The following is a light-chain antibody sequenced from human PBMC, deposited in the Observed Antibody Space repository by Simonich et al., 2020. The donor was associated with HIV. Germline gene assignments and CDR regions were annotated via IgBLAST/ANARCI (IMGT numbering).Light chain of an antibody. V-gene: IGKV4-1*01. CDR3: QQYYSTPWT. CDR2: WAS. CDR1: QTFLYSSNNKNY. Sequence: DIVMTQSPDSLAVSLGERATINCKSSQTFLYSSNNKNYLAWYQQKPGQPPKLLIYWASTRQSGVPGRFSGSGSGTDFTLTISSLQAEDVAVYYCQQYYSTPWTFGQGTKVEIK. J-gene: IGKJ1*01.